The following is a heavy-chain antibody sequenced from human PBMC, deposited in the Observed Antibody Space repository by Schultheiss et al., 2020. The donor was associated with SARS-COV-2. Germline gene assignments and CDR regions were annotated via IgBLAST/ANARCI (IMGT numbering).Heavy chain of an antibody. CDR1: GFTFSSYD. CDR2: IGTAGDP. Sequence: GGSLRLSCAASGFTFSSYDMHWVRQATGKGLEWVSAIGTAGDPYYPGSVKGRFTISRENAKNSLYLQMNSLRDEDTAVYYCARDLHPYDFLTGHYLNYWGQGTLVTVSS. J-gene: IGHJ4*02. CDR3: ARDLHPYDFLTGHYLNY. V-gene: IGHV3-13*05. D-gene: IGHD3-9*01.